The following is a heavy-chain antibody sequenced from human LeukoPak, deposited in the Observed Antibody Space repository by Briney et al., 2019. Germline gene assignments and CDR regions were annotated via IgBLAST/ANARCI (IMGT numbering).Heavy chain of an antibody. J-gene: IGHJ4*02. CDR2: ISGDGDST. V-gene: IGHV3-43*02. D-gene: IGHD5-18*01. Sequence: GGSLRLSCAASGFAFSNYAMHWVRQAPGKGLEWVSLISGDGDSTYYADSVKGRFTISRDNSRNSLYLQMNSLRTEDTALYYCAKDIRRGYSYGFFDYWGQGTLVTVSS. CDR3: AKDIRRGYSYGFFDY. CDR1: GFAFSNYA.